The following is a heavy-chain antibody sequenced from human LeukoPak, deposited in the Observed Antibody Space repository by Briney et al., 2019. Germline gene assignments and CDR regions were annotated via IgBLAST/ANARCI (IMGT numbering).Heavy chain of an antibody. CDR3: ARVPGYTSSWYFFDY. CDR1: GFTFSSYG. Sequence: GGSLRLSCAASGFTFSSYGMHWVRQAPGKGLEGVAVIWYDGSNKYYADSVKGRFTISRDNSKNTLYLQMNSLRAEDTAVYYCARVPGYTSSWYFFDYWGQGTLVTVSS. D-gene: IGHD6-13*01. J-gene: IGHJ4*02. CDR2: IWYDGSNK. V-gene: IGHV3-33*01.